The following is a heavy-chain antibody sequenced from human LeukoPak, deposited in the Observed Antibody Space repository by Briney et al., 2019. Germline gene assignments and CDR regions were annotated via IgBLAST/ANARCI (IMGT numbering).Heavy chain of an antibody. CDR3: ARCYDLWTAYFDY. Sequence: ASVKVSCKTSVYAFSNFAIAWVRQAPGQGLEWMGWISTYTNTNAAQKFQGRVTMTTDTSTSTAYMELTSLRSDDTAVYYCARCYDLWTAYFDYWGQGTRVTVSS. D-gene: IGHD3/OR15-3a*01. CDR1: VYAFSNFA. V-gene: IGHV1-18*01. J-gene: IGHJ4*02. CDR2: ISTYTNT.